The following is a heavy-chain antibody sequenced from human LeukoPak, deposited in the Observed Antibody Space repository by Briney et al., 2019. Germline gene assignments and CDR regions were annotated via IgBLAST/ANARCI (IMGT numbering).Heavy chain of an antibody. V-gene: IGHV4-59*01. CDR3: ARGASGSYFWFDP. Sequence: SETLSLTCTVSGGSITSYYWNWIRQPPGKGLEWIGYIHYSGSTDYNPSLKSRVTISVDTSKNQFSLKLSSVTAADTAVYYCARGASGSYFWFDPWGQGTLVTVSS. J-gene: IGHJ5*02. CDR2: IHYSGST. CDR1: GGSITSYY. D-gene: IGHD1-26*01.